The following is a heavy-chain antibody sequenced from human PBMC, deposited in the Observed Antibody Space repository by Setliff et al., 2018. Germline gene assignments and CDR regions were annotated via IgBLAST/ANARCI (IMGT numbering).Heavy chain of an antibody. CDR1: GASISSNY. CDR2: VLTGGRT. J-gene: IGHJ4*02. D-gene: IGHD2-2*01. V-gene: IGHV4-4*07. Sequence: SETLSLTCSVSGASISSNYWSWIRQPAGKGLEWIGRVLTGGRTEYNPSLKSRLTLSLDTSRKEFFLKMTYGTAADTAVYYLRLAHCNTTSCEEALDYWSQGTLVTVSS. CDR3: RLAHCNTTSCEEALDY.